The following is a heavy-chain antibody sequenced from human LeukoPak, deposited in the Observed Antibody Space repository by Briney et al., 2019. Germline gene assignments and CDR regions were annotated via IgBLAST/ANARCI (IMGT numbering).Heavy chain of an antibody. J-gene: IGHJ3*02. CDR1: GFTFSGSV. Sequence: GGSLRLSCAAAGFTFSGSVMHWVRQAAGKGLEWVGRIRSKRNNYATAYAAAVKGKFTISRDDSKNTVYLHIDSLNPADTALYYCSRLEDSSPIEVALDIWGQGTVVTVSS. V-gene: IGHV3-73*01. D-gene: IGHD2-21*01. CDR3: SRLEDSSPIEVALDI. CDR2: IRSKRNNYAT.